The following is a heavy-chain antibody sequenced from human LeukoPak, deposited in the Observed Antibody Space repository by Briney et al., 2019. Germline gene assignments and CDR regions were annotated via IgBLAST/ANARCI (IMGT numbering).Heavy chain of an antibody. CDR3: ARGHGSGSYFQTPFDY. V-gene: IGHV3-21*01. D-gene: IGHD3-10*01. CDR1: GFTFSSHS. J-gene: IGHJ4*02. CDR2: ISSSSSYI. Sequence: GGSLRLSCAASGFTFSSHSMNWVRQAPGKGLEWVSSISSSSSYIYYADSVKGRFTISRDNAKNSLYLQMNSLRAEDTALYYCARGHGSGSYFQTPFDYWGQGTLVTVSS.